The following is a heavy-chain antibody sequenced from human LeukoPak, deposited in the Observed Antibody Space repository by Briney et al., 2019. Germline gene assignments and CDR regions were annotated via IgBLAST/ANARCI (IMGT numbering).Heavy chain of an antibody. J-gene: IGHJ5*02. D-gene: IGHD3-16*02. CDR2: ISSSGSTI. Sequence: GGSLRLSCAASGFTFSDYYMSWIRQAPGKGLGLVSYISSSGSTIYYADSVKGRFTISRDNAKNSLYLQMNSLRAEDTAVYYCARNIGGINYDYVWGSYRFRFDPWGQGTLVTVSS. CDR1: GFTFSDYY. V-gene: IGHV3-11*04. CDR3: ARNIGGINYDYVWGSYRFRFDP.